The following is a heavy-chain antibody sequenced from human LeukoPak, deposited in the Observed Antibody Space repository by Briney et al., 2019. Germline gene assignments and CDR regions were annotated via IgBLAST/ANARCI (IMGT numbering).Heavy chain of an antibody. J-gene: IGHJ3*02. CDR3: ARGGGSGGSRDAFDI. Sequence: ASVNVSCKASGYTFTSYYMHWVRQAPGQGLEWMGIINPSGGSTSYAQKFQGRVTMTRDTSTSTVYMELSSLRSEDTAVYYCARGGGSGGSRDAFDIWGQGTMVTVSS. CDR2: INPSGGST. D-gene: IGHD2-15*01. CDR1: GYTFTSYY. V-gene: IGHV1-46*01.